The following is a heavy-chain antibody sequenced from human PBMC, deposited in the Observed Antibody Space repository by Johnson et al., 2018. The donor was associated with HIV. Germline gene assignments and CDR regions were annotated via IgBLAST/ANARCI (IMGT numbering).Heavy chain of an antibody. CDR3: AREGDYGSSLGAFDI. J-gene: IGHJ3*02. V-gene: IGHV3-66*01. CDR1: GFTFDDYG. CDR2: IYSGGST. D-gene: IGHD4-17*01. Sequence: VQLVESGGGVVRPGGSLRLSCAASGFTFDDYGMSWVRQAPGKGLEWVSVIYSGGSTYYADSVQGRFTISRDSSKNTLYLQMNSLRAEDTAVYYCAREGDYGSSLGAFDIWGQGTMVTVSS.